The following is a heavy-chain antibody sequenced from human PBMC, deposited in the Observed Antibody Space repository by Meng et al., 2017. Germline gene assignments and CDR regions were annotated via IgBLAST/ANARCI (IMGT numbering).Heavy chain of an antibody. V-gene: IGHV1-18*01. CDR1: AQPLSRDG. J-gene: IGHJ4*02. CDR2: INAYNGYT. CDR3: ATRGNPYLDC. Sequence: VQCGAGGKEPGAPVKGACNDSAQPLSRDGFAWVRQAPGQGREWMGWINAYNGYTEYAQKFLGRDTLTTDTSTNTGYMELRSLTSDDTAVYYCATRGNPYLDCWGQGTLVTVSS.